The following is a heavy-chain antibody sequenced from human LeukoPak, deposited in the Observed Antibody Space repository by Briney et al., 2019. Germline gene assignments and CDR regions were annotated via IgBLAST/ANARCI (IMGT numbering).Heavy chain of an antibody. CDR3: AKGGRIAVAGTIDY. Sequence: PGRSLSLSCAASGFTFDDYAMHWVRQAPGKGLEGFSGISWNSGSIGYADSVKGRFTISRENAKNSLYLQMNSLRAEDMALYYCAKGGRIAVAGTIDYWGQGTLVTVSS. CDR2: ISWNSGSI. J-gene: IGHJ4*02. CDR1: GFTFDDYA. D-gene: IGHD6-19*01. V-gene: IGHV3-9*03.